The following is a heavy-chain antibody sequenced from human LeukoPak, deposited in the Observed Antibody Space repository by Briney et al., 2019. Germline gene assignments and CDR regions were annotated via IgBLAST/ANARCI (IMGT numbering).Heavy chain of an antibody. CDR2: INHSGST. CDR1: GGSISSSNW. CDR3: ARDYVGYSGYDSNWFDP. D-gene: IGHD5-12*01. V-gene: IGHV4-4*02. Sequence: SGTLSLTCAVSGGSISSSNWWSWVRQPPGKGLEWIGEINHSGSTNYNPSLKSRVTISVDTSKNQFSLKLSSVTAADTAVYYCARDYVGYSGYDSNWFDPWGQGTLVTVSS. J-gene: IGHJ5*02.